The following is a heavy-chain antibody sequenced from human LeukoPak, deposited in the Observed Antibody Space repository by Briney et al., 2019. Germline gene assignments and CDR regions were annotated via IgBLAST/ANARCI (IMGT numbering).Heavy chain of an antibody. CDR1: GFTFSSYS. Sequence: GGSLRLSCAASGFTFSSYSMNWVRQAPGKGLEWVSSISSSSSYIYYADSVKGRFTISRDNAKNSLYLQMNSLRAEDTAVYYCTRQGYGDYATGFEDYWGQGTLVTVSS. J-gene: IGHJ4*02. CDR3: TRQGYGDYATGFEDY. D-gene: IGHD4-17*01. V-gene: IGHV3-21*04. CDR2: ISSSSSYI.